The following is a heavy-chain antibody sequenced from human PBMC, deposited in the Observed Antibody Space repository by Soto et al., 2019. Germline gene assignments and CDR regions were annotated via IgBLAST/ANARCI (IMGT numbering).Heavy chain of an antibody. V-gene: IGHV5-51*01. CDR3: ARHAWGYYYDSSGSPVHWLDP. D-gene: IGHD3-22*01. J-gene: IGHJ5*02. CDR1: GYSFTSYW. CDR2: IYPVDSDT. Sequence: PGESLKISCKGSGYSFTSYWIGWVRQMPGKGLEWMGIIYPVDSDTRYSPSFQGQVTISADKSISTAYLQWSSLKASDTAMYYCARHAWGYYYDSSGSPVHWLDPWGQGTLVTVSS.